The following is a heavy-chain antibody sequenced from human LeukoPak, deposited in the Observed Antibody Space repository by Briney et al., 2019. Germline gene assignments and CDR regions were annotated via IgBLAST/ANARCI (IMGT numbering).Heavy chain of an antibody. J-gene: IGHJ4*02. V-gene: IGHV1-2*02. Sequence: GASVTVSFKASGYTFTDYYMHWVRQAPGQGVEWMGWINPNSGGTNYAQKFQGRVTMTRDTSISTAYMELSRLRSDDTAVYYCARDGQYADYWGQGTLVTVSS. CDR1: GYTFTDYY. CDR2: INPNSGGT. D-gene: IGHD2-8*01. CDR3: ARDGQYADY.